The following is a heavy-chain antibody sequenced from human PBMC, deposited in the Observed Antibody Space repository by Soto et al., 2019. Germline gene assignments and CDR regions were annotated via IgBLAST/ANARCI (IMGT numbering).Heavy chain of an antibody. CDR1: GFSLSTSGVG. Sequence: QITLKESGPTLVKPTQTLTLTCTFSGFSLSTSGVGVGWIRQPPGKALEWLALIYWDDAERYRASLKSRLTITKDTSKNQVVLTMTNMDPADTGTYYCVRKKNYCSGGTCYNDSFDFWGQGTMVTVSS. V-gene: IGHV2-5*04. D-gene: IGHD2-15*01. CDR2: IYWDDAE. CDR3: VRKKNYCSGGTCYNDSFDF. J-gene: IGHJ3*01.